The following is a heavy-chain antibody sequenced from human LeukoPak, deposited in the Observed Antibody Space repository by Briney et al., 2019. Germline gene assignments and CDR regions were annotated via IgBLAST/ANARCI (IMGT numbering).Heavy chain of an antibody. J-gene: IGHJ3*02. CDR1: GYTFTSYG. CDR2: ISAYNGNT. V-gene: IGHV1-18*01. Sequence: GASVKVSCKASGYTFTSYGISWVRQAPGQGLEWMGWISAYNGNTNYAQKLQGRVTMTTDTSTSTAYMKLRSLRSDDTAVDYCARSVAARRAWGGNAFDIWGQGTMVTVSS. CDR3: ARSVAARRAWGGNAFDI. D-gene: IGHD6-6*01.